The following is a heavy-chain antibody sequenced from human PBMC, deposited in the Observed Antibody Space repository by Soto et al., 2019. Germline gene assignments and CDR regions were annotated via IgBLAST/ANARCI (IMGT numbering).Heavy chain of an antibody. J-gene: IGHJ4*02. CDR1: GGSISSYY. Sequence: QVQLQESGPGLVKPSETLSLTCTVSGGSISSYYWSWIRQPPGKGLEWIGYIYYSGSTNYNPSLKSRVTISVDTSKNQFSLKLSSVTAADTAVYYCARMGHTSSWFRLDYWGQGTLVTVSS. V-gene: IGHV4-59*08. CDR2: IYYSGST. D-gene: IGHD6-13*01. CDR3: ARMGHTSSWFRLDY.